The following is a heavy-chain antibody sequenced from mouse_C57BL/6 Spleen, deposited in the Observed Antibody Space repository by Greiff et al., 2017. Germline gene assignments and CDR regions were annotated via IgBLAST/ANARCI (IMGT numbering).Heavy chain of an antibody. Sequence: VQLQQPGAELVMPGASVKLSCKASGYTFTSYWMHWVKQRPGQGLEWIGEIDPSDSYTNYNQKFKGKSTLTVDKSSSTAYMQRSSLTSEDSAVYYCARQKGRNYAMDYWGQGTSVTVSS. CDR1: GYTFTSYW. V-gene: IGHV1-69*01. CDR2: IDPSDSYT. CDR3: ARQKGRNYAMDY. J-gene: IGHJ4*01.